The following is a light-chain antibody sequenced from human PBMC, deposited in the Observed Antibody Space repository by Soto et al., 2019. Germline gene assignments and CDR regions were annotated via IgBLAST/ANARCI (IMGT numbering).Light chain of an antibody. CDR3: RQYGTLYT. V-gene: IGKV3-20*01. CDR1: QSVSSSY. J-gene: IGKJ2*01. CDR2: GAS. Sequence: EIVLTQSPGTLSLSPGERATLSCRASQSVSSSYLAWYQQKPGQAPRLLIYGASSRATGIPDRFSGSGSGTDFTLTISRLEPEDFAMYYCRQYGTLYTFGQGTKLEIK.